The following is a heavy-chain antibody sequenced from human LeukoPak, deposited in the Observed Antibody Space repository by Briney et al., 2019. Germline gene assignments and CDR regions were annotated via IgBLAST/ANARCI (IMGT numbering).Heavy chain of an antibody. CDR3: ARDNKVLEYYFDY. CDR2: ISYDGSNK. CDR1: GFTFSSYA. D-gene: IGHD4/OR15-4a*01. V-gene: IGHV3-30-3*01. J-gene: IGHJ4*02. Sequence: PGGSLRLSCAASGFTFSSYAMHWVRQAPGKGLEWVAVISYDGSNKYYADSVKGRFTISRDNSKNTLYLQMNSLRAEDTAVYYCARDNKVLEYYFDYWGQGTLVTVSS.